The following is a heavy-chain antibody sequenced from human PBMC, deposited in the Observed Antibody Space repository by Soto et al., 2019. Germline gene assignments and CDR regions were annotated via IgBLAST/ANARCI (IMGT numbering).Heavy chain of an antibody. J-gene: IGHJ4*01. D-gene: IGHD1-26*01. CDR1: GDSVSSNSAG. CDR3: ARGEQYSGRIFDY. V-gene: IGHV6-1*01. CDR2: TYYRSKWYY. Sequence: SQTLSLTCAITGDSVSSNSAGWSWVRQSPSKGLEWLGRTYYRSKWYYEYAVSVRGRITINPDTSKNQYSLQLNSVTPEDTAVYFCARGEQYSGRIFDYWGQGTLVTVSS.